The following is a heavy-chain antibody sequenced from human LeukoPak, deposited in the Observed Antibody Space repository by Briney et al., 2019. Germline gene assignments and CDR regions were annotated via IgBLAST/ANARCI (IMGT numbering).Heavy chain of an antibody. V-gene: IGHV4-59*08. CDR2: IHYSGST. D-gene: IGHD3-16*01. CDR3: ARLGALHDAFDV. J-gene: IGHJ3*01. CDR1: GDSIRSYY. Sequence: SDTLSLTCTVSGDSIRSYYWSWLRQAPATRLEWSGNIHYSGSTKYTSSLKSRVTISVDTSNNHFSLRVTSLTAADTAVYYCARLGALHDAFDVWGQGTLVTVSS.